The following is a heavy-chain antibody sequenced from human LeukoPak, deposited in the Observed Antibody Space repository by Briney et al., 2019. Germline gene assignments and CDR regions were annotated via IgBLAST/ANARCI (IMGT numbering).Heavy chain of an antibody. D-gene: IGHD3-22*01. CDR2: ISGSGGST. CDR1: GFTFSSYA. V-gene: IGHV3-23*01. Sequence: GGSLRLSCAASGFTFSSYAMSWVRQAPGKGLEWVSAISGSGGSTYYADSVKGRFTISRDNSKNTLYLQMNSLRAEDTAVYYCAKDLYDSSGYYANSDYWGQGTLVTVSS. CDR3: AKDLYDSSGYYANSDY. J-gene: IGHJ4*02.